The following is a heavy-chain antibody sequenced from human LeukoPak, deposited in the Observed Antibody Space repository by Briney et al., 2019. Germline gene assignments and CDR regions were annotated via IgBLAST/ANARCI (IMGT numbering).Heavy chain of an antibody. CDR1: GFTFSSYA. Sequence: PGGALRLSCAASGFTFSSYAMTWVRQAPDKGLDWVSAISGSDGSTYYADSVKGRFTISRDDSQNTLYLQMNSLSAEDKAVYYCAKVETSGGANCYALDYWGQGTLVTVSS. CDR2: ISGSDGST. D-gene: IGHD2-2*01. V-gene: IGHV3-23*01. J-gene: IGHJ4*02. CDR3: AKVETSGGANCYALDY.